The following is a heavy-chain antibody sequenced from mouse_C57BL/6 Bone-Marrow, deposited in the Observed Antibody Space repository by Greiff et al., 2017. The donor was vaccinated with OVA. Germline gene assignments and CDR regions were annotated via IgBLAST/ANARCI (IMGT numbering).Heavy chain of an antibody. J-gene: IGHJ3*01. Sequence: VQLQQSGRDFVKPGGSLTLSCAASGFSFSSSGLSFFLQPPYTLLSWVATISSGGSYPYSPDSVKGRFTISRDNAKNTLYLQMSSLKSEDTAMYYCARLYSNYVGWFAYWGQGTLVTVSA. CDR1: GFSFSSSG. CDR3: ARLYSNYVGWFAY. D-gene: IGHD2-5*01. V-gene: IGHV5-6*01. CDR2: ISSGGSYP.